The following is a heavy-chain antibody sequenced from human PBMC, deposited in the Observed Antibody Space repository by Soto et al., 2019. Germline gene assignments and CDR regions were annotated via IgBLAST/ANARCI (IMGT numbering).Heavy chain of an antibody. J-gene: IGHJ4*02. D-gene: IGHD5-18*01. V-gene: IGHV5-10-1*01. Sequence: GESLKMSFKGSGYSFAGYWITWVRQNPGKGLEWMGRIDPSDSQTYYSPSFRGHVTISVTKSITTVFLQWSNLRASDTAMYYCARQISESDTGPNFQYYFDSWGQGTPVTVSS. CDR2: IDPSDSQT. CDR3: ARQISESDTGPNFQYYFDS. CDR1: GYSFAGYW.